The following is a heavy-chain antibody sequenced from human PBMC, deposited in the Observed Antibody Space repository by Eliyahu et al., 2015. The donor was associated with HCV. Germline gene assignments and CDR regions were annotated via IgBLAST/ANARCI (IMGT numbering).Heavy chain of an antibody. J-gene: IGHJ4*02. D-gene: IGHD3-3*01. CDR2: IYYSGGT. Sequence: QLQLQESGPGLVKPSETLSLTCTVSGGSISSRSYYWAWIRQPPGKGLEWIGSIYYSGGTFYNPSLKSRVTISVDTPKNQFSLNLSSVTAADTAVYYCARLEVADPDDYWGQGTLVTVSS. V-gene: IGHV4-39*01. CDR3: ARLEVADPDDY. CDR1: GGSISSRSYY.